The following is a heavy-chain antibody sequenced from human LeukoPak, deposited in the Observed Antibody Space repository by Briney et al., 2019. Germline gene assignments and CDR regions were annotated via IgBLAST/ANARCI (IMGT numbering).Heavy chain of an antibody. CDR2: IYYSGST. Sequence: PSETLSLTCTVSGGSISSNSYYWGRIRQPPGKGLEWIGSIYYSGSTYYNPSLKSRVTISVDTSKNQFSLKLSSVNAADTAVYYCARVNYYYGSGLDYWGQGTLVTVSS. V-gene: IGHV4-39*01. CDR3: ARVNYYYGSGLDY. J-gene: IGHJ4*02. CDR1: GGSISSNSYY. D-gene: IGHD3-10*01.